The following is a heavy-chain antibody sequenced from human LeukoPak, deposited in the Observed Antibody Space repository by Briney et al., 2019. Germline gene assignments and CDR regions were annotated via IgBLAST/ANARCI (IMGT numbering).Heavy chain of an antibody. V-gene: IGHV3-48*04. Sequence: GGSLRLSCAASGFTFSSYIMNWVRQTPGKGLEWVSYISRSGSTIYFADSVNGRFSFSRDNAKNSLYLQMNSLRAEDTAVYYCARDRRYYYDSSGTEDAFDIWGQGTMVTVSS. J-gene: IGHJ3*02. CDR3: ARDRRYYYDSSGTEDAFDI. D-gene: IGHD3-22*01. CDR2: ISRSGSTI. CDR1: GFTFSSYI.